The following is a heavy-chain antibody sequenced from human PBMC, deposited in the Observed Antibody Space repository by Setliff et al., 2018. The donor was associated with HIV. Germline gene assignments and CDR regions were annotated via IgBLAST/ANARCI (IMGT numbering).Heavy chain of an antibody. V-gene: IGHV3-9*01. CDR3: AKDWYSSSWYLFDY. CDR2: ISWNSGSI. J-gene: IGHJ4*02. D-gene: IGHD6-13*01. CDR1: GLIFDDYA. Sequence: PGGSLRLSCAASGLIFDDYAMHWVRQAPGKGLEWVSGISWNSGSIGYADSVKGRFTISRDNAKNSLYLQMNSLRAEDTALYYCAKDWYSSSWYLFDYWGQGTLVTVSS.